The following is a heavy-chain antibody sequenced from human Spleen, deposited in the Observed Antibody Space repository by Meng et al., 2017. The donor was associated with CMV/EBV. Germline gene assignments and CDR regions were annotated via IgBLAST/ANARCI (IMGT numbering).Heavy chain of an antibody. CDR2: INPANGGT. CDR1: GYTFTGYY. J-gene: IGHJ4*02. CDR3: TRGYSGSYVDAYDY. D-gene: IGHD1-26*01. Sequence: ASVKVSCKPSGYTFTGYYIHWVRQAPGQGLEWVGWINPANGGTSDAQKFQGRVTMTRDTSISTAYLELSSLRSDDTAMYYCTRGYSGSYVDAYDYWGQGTLVTVSS. V-gene: IGHV1-2*02.